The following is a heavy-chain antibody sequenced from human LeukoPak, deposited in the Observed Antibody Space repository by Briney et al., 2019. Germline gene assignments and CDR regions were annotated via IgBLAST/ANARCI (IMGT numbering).Heavy chain of an antibody. J-gene: IGHJ4*02. CDR2: ISSSSSYI. D-gene: IGHD1-26*01. Sequence: GGSLRLSCAASGFTFSSYSMNWVRQAPGKGLEWVSSISSSSSYIYYADSVKGRFTISRDNAKNSLYLQMNSLRAEDTAVYYCARDDGSYSRSPGFDNWGQGTPVTVSS. CDR3: ARDDGSYSRSPGFDN. V-gene: IGHV3-21*01. CDR1: GFTFSSYS.